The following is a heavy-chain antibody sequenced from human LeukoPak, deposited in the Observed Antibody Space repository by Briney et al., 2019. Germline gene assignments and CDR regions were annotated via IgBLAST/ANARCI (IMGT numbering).Heavy chain of an antibody. CDR1: GGSVSSGSFY. J-gene: IGHJ6*02. CDR3: ARDRGGLGYCSSTSCNNGMDV. Sequence: SETLSLTCTVSGGSVSSGSFYWSWIRQPPGRGLEWFGNIYYTGSTNYNPSLKSGVIVSVDTSKNQFSLKLSSVTAADTAVYYCARDRGGLGYCSSTSCNNGMDVWGQGTTVTVSS. CDR2: IYYTGST. V-gene: IGHV4-61*01. D-gene: IGHD2-2*01.